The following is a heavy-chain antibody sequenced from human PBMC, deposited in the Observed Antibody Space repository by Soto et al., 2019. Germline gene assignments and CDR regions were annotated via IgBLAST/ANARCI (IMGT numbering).Heavy chain of an antibody. Sequence: EEQLVESGGGLVQPGGSLTLSCAASGFTFSDYYMECVRQAPGKGLEWVARSRNKAKSYTTDYAASVKDRFTTSRDLSKNSLYLQMNNLKADDTAVYNCSNLEGGWGQGTLVTVSS. CDR3: SNLEGG. D-gene: IGHD3-3*01. V-gene: IGHV3-72*01. CDR1: GFTFSDYY. J-gene: IGHJ4*02. CDR2: SRNKAKSYTT.